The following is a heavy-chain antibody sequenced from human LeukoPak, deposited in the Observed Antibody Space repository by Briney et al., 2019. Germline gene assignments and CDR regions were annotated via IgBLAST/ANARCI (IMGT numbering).Heavy chain of an antibody. V-gene: IGHV4-34*01. D-gene: IGHD5-18*01. CDR1: GGPFSGYY. J-gene: IGHJ6*03. CDR2: INHSGST. CDR3: ASRGYSYGPPRYYYYMDV. Sequence: SETLSLTCAVYGGPFSGYYWSWIRQPPGKGLEWIGEINHSGSTNYNPSLKSRVTISVDTSKNQFSLKLSSVTAADTAVYYCASRGYSYGPPRYYYYMDVWGKGTTVTVSS.